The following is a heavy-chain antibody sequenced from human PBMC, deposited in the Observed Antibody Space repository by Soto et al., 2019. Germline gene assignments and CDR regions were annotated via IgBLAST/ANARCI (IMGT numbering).Heavy chain of an antibody. CDR2: IYYSGST. D-gene: IGHD6-13*01. Sequence: QVQLQESGPGLVKPSETLSLTCTVSGGSISSYYWSWIRQPPGKGLEWIGYIYYSGSTNYNPSPMSRVTRSVHTSKNQFSLKLSSVTAADTAVYYCAGSIAAAGTVDYWGQGTLVTVSS. J-gene: IGHJ4*02. CDR1: GGSISSYY. V-gene: IGHV4-59*08. CDR3: AGSIAAAGTVDY.